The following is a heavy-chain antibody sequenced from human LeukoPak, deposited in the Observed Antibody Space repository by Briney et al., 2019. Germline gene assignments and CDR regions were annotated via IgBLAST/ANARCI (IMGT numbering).Heavy chain of an antibody. CDR3: TTLTIFGVVITPIDY. D-gene: IGHD3-3*01. J-gene: IGHJ4*02. V-gene: IGHV3-15*01. CDR1: GFTFSNAW. Sequence: GGSLRLSCAASGFTFSNAWMSWVRQAPGKGLEWVGRIKSKTDGGTTDYAAPVKGRFTISRDDSKNTLYLQMNSLKTEDTAVYYYTTLTIFGVVITPIDYWGQGTLVTVSS. CDR2: IKSKTDGGTT.